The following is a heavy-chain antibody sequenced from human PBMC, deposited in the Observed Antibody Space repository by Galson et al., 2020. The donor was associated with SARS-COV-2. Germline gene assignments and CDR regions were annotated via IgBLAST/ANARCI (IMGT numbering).Heavy chain of an antibody. CDR1: GFTFSSSA. V-gene: IGHV3-30*04. CDR3: ARETDDYTSSWYDY. Sequence: SCRASGFTFSSSAMHWVRQAPGKGLEWVAIISYDGTTRYNLDSVKGRFTISRDNSKNTLYLQMDSLTTDDTAFYYCARETDDYTSSWYDYWGQGTLVTVSS. CDR2: ISYDGTTR. D-gene: IGHD6-13*01. J-gene: IGHJ4*02.